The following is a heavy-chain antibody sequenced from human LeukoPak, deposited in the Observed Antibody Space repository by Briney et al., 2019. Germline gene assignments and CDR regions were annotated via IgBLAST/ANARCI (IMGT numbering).Heavy chain of an antibody. CDR2: ISGSGAST. V-gene: IGHV3-23*01. CDR1: GFTFGSYA. CDR3: ASASLKGMLRYFDWLLVN. J-gene: IGHJ4*02. Sequence: PGGSLRLSCAASGFTFGSYAMSWVRQAPGKGLEWVSGISGSGASTYYADSVKGRFTISRDNSKNTLYLQMNSLRAEDTAVYYCASASLKGMLRYFDWLLVNWGQGTLVTVSS. D-gene: IGHD3-9*01.